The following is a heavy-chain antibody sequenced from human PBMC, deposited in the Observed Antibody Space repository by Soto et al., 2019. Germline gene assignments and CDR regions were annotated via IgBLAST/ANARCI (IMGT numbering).Heavy chain of an antibody. D-gene: IGHD6-13*01. J-gene: IGHJ4*02. Sequence: SETLSLTCAVYGGSFSGYYWSWIRQPPGKGLEWIGEINHSGSTNYNPSLKSRVTISVDTSKNQFSLKLSSVTAADTAVYYCARGQIAAAGKPIADWGQGTLVTVSS. V-gene: IGHV4-34*01. CDR3: ARGQIAAAGKPIAD. CDR2: INHSGST. CDR1: GGSFSGYY.